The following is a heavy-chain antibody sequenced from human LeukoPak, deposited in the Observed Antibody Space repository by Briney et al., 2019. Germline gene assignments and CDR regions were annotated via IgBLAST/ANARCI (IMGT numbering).Heavy chain of an antibody. Sequence: SETLSLTCAVSGYSISSGYYWVWIRQPPGKGLEWIGTIYHIGTTYYNPSLKSRVTMSVDTSKNQFSLKLSSVTAADSAVYFCAREGASGGYDWGWFDPWGEGTLVTVSS. V-gene: IGHV4-38-2*02. D-gene: IGHD5-12*01. CDR3: AREGASGGYDWGWFDP. J-gene: IGHJ5*02. CDR1: GYSISSGYY. CDR2: IYHIGTT.